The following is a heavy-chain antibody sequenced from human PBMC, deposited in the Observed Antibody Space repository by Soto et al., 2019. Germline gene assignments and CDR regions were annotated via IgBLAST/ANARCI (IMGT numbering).Heavy chain of an antibody. CDR3: ASTKLGVVLVVAATPAAFLI. CDR1: GGTFSSYA. J-gene: IGHJ3*02. CDR2: IIPIFGTA. Sequence: ASVKVYCKASGGTFSSYAISWVRQAPGQGLEWMGGIIPIFGTANYAQKFQGRVTITADESTSTAYMELSSLRSEDTAVYYCASTKLGVVLVVAATPAAFLIWGQTRIVTVS. D-gene: IGHD2-15*01. V-gene: IGHV1-69*13.